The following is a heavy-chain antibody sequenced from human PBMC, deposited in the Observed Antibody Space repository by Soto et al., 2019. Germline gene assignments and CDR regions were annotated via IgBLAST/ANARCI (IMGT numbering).Heavy chain of an antibody. CDR2: ISAYNGNT. CDR1: GYTFTSYG. V-gene: IGHV1-18*01. J-gene: IGHJ6*02. Sequence: ASVKVSCKASGYTFTSYGISWVRQAPGQGLEWMGWISAYNGNTNYAQKLQGRVTMTTDTSTSTAYMELSSLRSEDTSVYYCSTKWDGDSIVVVPAAKNHYYYYYGMDVWGQGTTVTVSS. CDR3: STKWDGDSIVVVPAAKNHYYYYYGMDV. D-gene: IGHD2-2*01.